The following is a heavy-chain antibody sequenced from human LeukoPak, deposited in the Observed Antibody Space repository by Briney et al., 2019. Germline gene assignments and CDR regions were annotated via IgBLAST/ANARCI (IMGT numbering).Heavy chain of an antibody. V-gene: IGHV1-2*02. J-gene: IGHJ5*02. Sequence: ASVKVSCKASRYTLTDYYLHWLRQAPGQGLEWMGWINPNSGGTNYAQKFQGRVTMTRDTSISTAYMALSRLRSDDTAVYYCARGGWSLGYCSSSSCLDWFDPWGQGTLVTVSS. CDR3: ARGGWSLGYCSSSSCLDWFDP. CDR2: INPNSGGT. D-gene: IGHD2-2*01. CDR1: RYTLTDYY.